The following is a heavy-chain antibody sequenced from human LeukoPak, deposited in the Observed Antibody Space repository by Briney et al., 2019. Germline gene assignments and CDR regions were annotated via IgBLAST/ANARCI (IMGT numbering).Heavy chain of an antibody. D-gene: IGHD3-16*01. CDR3: ARQMGGFILLDY. V-gene: IGHV4-59*08. J-gene: IGHJ4*02. Sequence: SETLSLTCTVSPGSISGYYWSCIRQPPGKGLEWIGYINYSGSTNYNPSLKSRVTISVDTSKNHFSLKLSSVTAADTAAYYCARQMGGFILLDYWGQGALVTVSS. CDR1: PGSISGYY. CDR2: INYSGST.